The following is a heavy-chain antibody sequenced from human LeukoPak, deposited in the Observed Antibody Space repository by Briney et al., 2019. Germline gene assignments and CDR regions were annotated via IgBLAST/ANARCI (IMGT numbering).Heavy chain of an antibody. CDR3: AREVGLKLDD. CDR2: IYYSGST. CDR1: GGSISSGGYY. J-gene: IGHJ4*02. D-gene: IGHD2-15*01. Sequence: SQTLSLTCAVSGGSISSGGYYWSWIRQHPGKGLEWIGYIYYSGSTYYNPSLKSRVTISVDTSKNRFSLKLSSVTAADTAVYYCAREVGLKLDDWGQGTLVTVSS. V-gene: IGHV4-31*11.